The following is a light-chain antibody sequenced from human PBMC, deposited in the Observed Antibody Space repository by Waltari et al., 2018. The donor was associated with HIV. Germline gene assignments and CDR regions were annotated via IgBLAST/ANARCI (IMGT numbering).Light chain of an antibody. Sequence: DIVMTQSPLSLPVTPGEPASISCRSSQSLLHNNGYNYLDWYLQKAGQSPQLLIYLGSNRASRVPDRFSGSGSGTDFTLKISRVEAEDVGVYYCMQAVQTPITFGQGTRLEIK. CDR3: MQAVQTPIT. J-gene: IGKJ5*01. CDR1: QSLLHNNGYNY. V-gene: IGKV2-28*01. CDR2: LGS.